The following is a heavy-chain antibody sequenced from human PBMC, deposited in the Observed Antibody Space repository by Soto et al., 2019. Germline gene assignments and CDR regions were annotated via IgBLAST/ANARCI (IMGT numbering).Heavy chain of an antibody. CDR1: GFTFSSYA. CDR3: AGSDSSGYQRY. D-gene: IGHD3-22*01. CDR2: ISSSSSYT. J-gene: IGHJ4*02. Sequence: EVQLLESGGGLVQPGGSLRLSCAASGFTFSSYAMSWVRQAPGKGLEWVSAISSSSSYTNYADSVKGRFTISRDNAKNSLYLQMNSLRAEDTAVYYCAGSDSSGYQRYWGQGTLVTVSS. V-gene: IGHV3-21*01.